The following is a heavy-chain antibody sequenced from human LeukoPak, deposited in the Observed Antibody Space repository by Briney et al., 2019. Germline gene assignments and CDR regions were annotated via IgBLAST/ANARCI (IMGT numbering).Heavy chain of an antibody. Sequence: SQTLSLTCAISGDSVSSNSAAWNWIRQSPSRGLEWLGRTYYRSKWYNDYAVSVKSRITINPDTSKHQFSLHLNSVTPEDTAVYYCASADRDYNCFDTWGQGTLVTVSS. CDR3: ASADRDYNCFDT. J-gene: IGHJ5*02. CDR1: GDSVSSNSAA. V-gene: IGHV6-1*01. D-gene: IGHD2-21*02. CDR2: TYYRSKWYN.